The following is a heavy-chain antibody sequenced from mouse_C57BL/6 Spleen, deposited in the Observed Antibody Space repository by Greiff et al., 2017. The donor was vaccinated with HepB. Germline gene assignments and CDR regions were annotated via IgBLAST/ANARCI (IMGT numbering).Heavy chain of an antibody. CDR2: IDPANGNT. CDR3: ASFYYGKLGDDY. Sequence: VQLQQSVAELVRPGASVKLSCTASGFNIKNTYMHWVKQRPEQGLEWIGRIDPANGNTKYAPKLQGKATITADTSSNTAYLQLSSLTYEDTAIYYCASFYYGKLGDDYWGQGTTLTVSS. J-gene: IGHJ2*01. D-gene: IGHD2-1*01. CDR1: GFNIKNTY. V-gene: IGHV14-3*01.